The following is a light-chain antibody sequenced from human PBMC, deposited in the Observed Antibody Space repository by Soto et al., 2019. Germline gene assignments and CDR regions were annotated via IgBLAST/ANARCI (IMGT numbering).Light chain of an antibody. J-gene: IGKJ2*01. CDR2: GAS. Sequence: EIVLTQSPATLSLSPGERATLSCRASQNIDSTYLAWYQHKPGQAPRLLIYGASSRPTGIPDRFSGSGSVTDFTLTINRLEPEDFAVYYCQQHGSSPYIFGQGTKLQIK. CDR1: QNIDSTY. V-gene: IGKV3-20*01. CDR3: QQHGSSPYI.